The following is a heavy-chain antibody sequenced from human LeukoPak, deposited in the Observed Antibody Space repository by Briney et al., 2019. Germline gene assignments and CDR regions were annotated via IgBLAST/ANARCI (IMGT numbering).Heavy chain of an antibody. CDR3: ARGASRAYY. V-gene: IGHV3-21*01. Sequence: GGSLRLSCAASGFTFRSYNMNWVRQAPGKRPEWVSSISSSSSYIYYADSVKGRFTISRDNAKNSLYLQMNSLRAEDTALYYWARGASRAYYWGKGTLVTVSS. CDR1: GFTFRSYN. CDR2: ISSSSSYI. J-gene: IGHJ4*02.